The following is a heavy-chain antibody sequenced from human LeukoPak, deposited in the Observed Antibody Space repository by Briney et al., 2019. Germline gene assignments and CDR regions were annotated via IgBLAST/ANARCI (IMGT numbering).Heavy chain of an antibody. CDR3: ARMTTVTKRPHYYGMDV. V-gene: IGHV4-34*01. D-gene: IGHD4-17*01. J-gene: IGHJ6*02. Sequence: SETLSLTCAVYGGSFSGYYWSWIRQPPGKGLEWIGEINHSGSTNYNPSLKSRVTISVDTSKNQFSLKLSSVTAADTAVYYCARMTTVTKRPHYYGMDVWGQGTTVTVSS. CDR2: INHSGST. CDR1: GGSFSGYY.